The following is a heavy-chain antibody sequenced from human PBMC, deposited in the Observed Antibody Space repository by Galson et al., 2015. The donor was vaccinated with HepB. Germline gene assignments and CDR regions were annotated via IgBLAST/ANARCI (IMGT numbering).Heavy chain of an antibody. J-gene: IGHJ4*02. Sequence: SVKVSCKASGGTFSSYAISWVRQAPGQGLEWMGGIIPIFGTANYAQKFQGRVTITADESTSTAYMELSSLRSEDTAVYYCARAGKRFGESLGRLDYWGQGTLVTVSS. CDR1: GGTFSSYA. V-gene: IGHV1-69*13. D-gene: IGHD3-10*01. CDR2: IIPIFGTA. CDR3: ARAGKRFGESLGRLDY.